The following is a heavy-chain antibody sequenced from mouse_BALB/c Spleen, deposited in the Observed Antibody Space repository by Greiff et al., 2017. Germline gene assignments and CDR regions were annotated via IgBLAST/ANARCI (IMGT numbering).Heavy chain of an antibody. D-gene: IGHD2-1*01. J-gene: IGHJ4*01. CDR3: ARRGNYPYAMDY. CDR1: GYTFTSYW. Sequence: VQLQQPGAELVKPGASVKLSCKASGYTFTSYWMHWVKQRPGQGLEWIGEIDPSDSYTNYNQKFKGKATLTVDKSSSTAYMQLSSLTSEDSAVYYCARRGNYPYAMDYWGQGTSVTVSS. CDR2: IDPSDSYT. V-gene: IGHV1-69*02.